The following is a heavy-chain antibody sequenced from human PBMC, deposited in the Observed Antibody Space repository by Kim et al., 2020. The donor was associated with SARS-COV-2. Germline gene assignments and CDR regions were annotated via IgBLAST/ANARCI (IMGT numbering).Heavy chain of an antibody. V-gene: IGHV3-30-3*01. CDR3: ARDWARYGDPFDY. J-gene: IGHJ4*02. Sequence: GGSLRLSCAASGFTFSSYAMHWVRQAPGKGLEWVAVISYDGSNKYYADSVKGRFTISRDNSKNTLYLQMNSLRAEDTAVYYCARDWARYGDPFDYWGQGTLVTVSS. D-gene: IGHD4-17*01. CDR2: ISYDGSNK. CDR1: GFTFSSYA.